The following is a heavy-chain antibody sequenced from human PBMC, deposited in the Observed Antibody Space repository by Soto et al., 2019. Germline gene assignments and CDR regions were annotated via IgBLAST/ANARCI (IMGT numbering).Heavy chain of an antibody. CDR1: GGSINNGDYF. Sequence: PSETVSLTCTVSGGSINNGDYFWGWIRQPPGKGLEWIGSVYHSGTTNYNPSLKSRVTISVDTSKNQFSLNLRSVTAADTAVYYCAKVVVGAPRHPDFDSWGQGTLVTV. CDR2: VYHSGTT. J-gene: IGHJ4*02. CDR3: AKVVVGAPRHPDFDS. D-gene: IGHD2-15*01. V-gene: IGHV4-39*01.